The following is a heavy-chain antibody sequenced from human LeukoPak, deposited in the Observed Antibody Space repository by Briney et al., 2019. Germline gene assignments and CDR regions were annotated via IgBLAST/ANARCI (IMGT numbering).Heavy chain of an antibody. Sequence: SSVNVSCQASVGTFISYAISWVRQAPAQGLEWMGRIIPIFGTANYAQKFQGRVTITTVESTSTAYMELSSLRSEDTAVYYCAIGTTMVRGVIWGQGTLVTVSS. CDR2: IIPIFGTA. CDR3: AIGTTMVRGVI. J-gene: IGHJ4*02. D-gene: IGHD3-10*01. V-gene: IGHV1-69*05. CDR1: VGTFISYA.